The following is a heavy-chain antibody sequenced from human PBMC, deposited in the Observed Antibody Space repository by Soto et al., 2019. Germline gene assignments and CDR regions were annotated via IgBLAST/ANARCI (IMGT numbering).Heavy chain of an antibody. Sequence: SETLSLTCTVSGGSISSSRYYWDWIRQPPGKGLEWIGSIHYRGSTYYNPSLKSRVTISVDTSKNQFSLKLSSVTAADTAVYYCARQGAYYDSSGSHYYFDYWGQGTLVTVSS. V-gene: IGHV4-39*01. J-gene: IGHJ4*02. CDR1: GGSISSSRYY. D-gene: IGHD3-22*01. CDR3: ARQGAYYDSSGSHYYFDY. CDR2: IHYRGST.